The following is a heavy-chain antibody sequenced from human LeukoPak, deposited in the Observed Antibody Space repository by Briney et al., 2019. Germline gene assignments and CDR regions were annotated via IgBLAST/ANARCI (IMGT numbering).Heavy chain of an antibody. D-gene: IGHD4-17*01. J-gene: IGHJ5*02. V-gene: IGHV3-23*01. CDR3: ARGSSTVTTKDYFDP. CDR2: ISGSGGST. CDR1: GFTFSSYA. Sequence: PGGSLRLSCAASGFTFSSYAMSWVRQAPGKGLEWVSAISGSGGSTYYADSVKGRFTISRDNAENTLYLEMNSLRDDDTAVYYCARGSSTVTTKDYFDPWGQGIQVTVSS.